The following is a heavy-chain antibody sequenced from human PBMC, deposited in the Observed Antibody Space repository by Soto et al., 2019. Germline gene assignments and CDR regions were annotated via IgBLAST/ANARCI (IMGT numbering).Heavy chain of an antibody. D-gene: IGHD6-6*01. Sequence: SETLSLTCTVSGGSISSGDYYWSWIRQPPGKGLEWIGYIYYSGSTYYNPSLKSRVTISVDTSKNQFSLKLSSVTAADTAVYYCARTFLSIAARNYYYYYGMDVWGQGTTVTV. CDR1: GGSISSGDYY. V-gene: IGHV4-30-4*01. CDR3: ARTFLSIAARNYYYYYGMDV. J-gene: IGHJ6*02. CDR2: IYYSGST.